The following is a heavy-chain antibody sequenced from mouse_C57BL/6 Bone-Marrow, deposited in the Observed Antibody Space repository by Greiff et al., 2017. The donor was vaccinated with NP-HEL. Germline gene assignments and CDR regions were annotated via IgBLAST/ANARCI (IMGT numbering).Heavy chain of an antibody. CDR1: GFTFTDYY. V-gene: IGHV7-3*01. D-gene: IGHD1-1*01. CDR3: ARSSPDYYGSSYGYYAMDY. CDR2: IRNKANGYTT. Sequence: EVHLVESGGGLVQPGGSLSLSCAASGFTFTDYYMSWVRQPPGKALEWLGFIRNKANGYTTEYSASVKGRFTISRDNSQSILYLQMNALRAEDSATYYCARSSPDYYGSSYGYYAMDYWGQGTSVTVSS. J-gene: IGHJ4*01.